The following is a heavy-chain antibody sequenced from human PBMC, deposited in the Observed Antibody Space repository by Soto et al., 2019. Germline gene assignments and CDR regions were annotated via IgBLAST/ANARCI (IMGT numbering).Heavy chain of an antibody. CDR3: ARGSNSSSWYYFDY. Sequence: SETLSLTCAVYGGSFSGYYWSWIRQPPGKGLEWIGKINHSGSTNYNPSLKSRVTISVDTSKNQFSLKRSSVTAADTAVYYCARGSNSSSWYYFDYWGQGTLVTVSS. CDR2: INHSGST. V-gene: IGHV4-34*01. J-gene: IGHJ4*02. D-gene: IGHD6-13*01. CDR1: GGSFSGYY.